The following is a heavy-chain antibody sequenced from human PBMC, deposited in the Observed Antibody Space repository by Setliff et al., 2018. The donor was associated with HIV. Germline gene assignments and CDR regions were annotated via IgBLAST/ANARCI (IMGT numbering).Heavy chain of an antibody. V-gene: IGHV4-4*09. CDR2: VYTSGRT. D-gene: IGHD3-10*01. CDR1: GGSFSGSY. Sequence: PSETLSLTCAVYGGSFSGSYWSWIRQPPGKGLEWIGYVYTSGRTNYNPSLKSRVTISIDTSKNQFSLKLTSVTAADTAVYYCARGRMGYYGSGSYLPWGQGMLVTVSS. J-gene: IGHJ5*02. CDR3: ARGRMGYYGSGSYLP.